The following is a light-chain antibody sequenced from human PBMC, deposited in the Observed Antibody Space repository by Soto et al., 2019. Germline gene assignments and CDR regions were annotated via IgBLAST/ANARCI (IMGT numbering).Light chain of an antibody. J-gene: IGKJ2*01. CDR2: GAS. CDR1: QSVSSN. CDR3: QQYNNWPRT. V-gene: IGKV3-15*01. Sequence: EIVMTQSPATLSVSPGERATLSCRASQSVSSNLAWYQQKPGQAPMLLIYGASTRATGIPARFSGSGSGTELTLTISSLQSEDFAVYYCQQYNNWPRTFGQGTKLEIK.